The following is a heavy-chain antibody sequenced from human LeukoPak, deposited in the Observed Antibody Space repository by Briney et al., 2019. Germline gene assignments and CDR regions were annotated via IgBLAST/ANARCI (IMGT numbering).Heavy chain of an antibody. D-gene: IGHD1-26*01. CDR2: IYSGGST. J-gene: IGHJ6*03. CDR3: ARGRWELPFYYYYYMDV. Sequence: GGSLRLSCAASGFTVSSNYMSWVRQAPGRGLQWVSVIYSGGSTYYADSVKGRFTISRDNSKNTLYLQMNSLRAEDTAVYYCARGRWELPFYYYYYMDVWGKGTTVTVSS. CDR1: GFTVSSNY. V-gene: IGHV3-66*02.